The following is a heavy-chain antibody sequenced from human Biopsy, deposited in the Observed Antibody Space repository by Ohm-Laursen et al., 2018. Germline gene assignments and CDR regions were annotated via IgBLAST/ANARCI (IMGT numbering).Heavy chain of an antibody. J-gene: IGHJ6*02. Sequence: SETLSLTCAVYGGSFNGYFWSWIRQPPGKGLEWIGDIPQRWSTNYSPSLKRQVTISVATAKKQFSLRLRSVTAADTAVYYWARVPLPGIGAAYQGRFLYGMDVWGQGTTVSVS. D-gene: IGHD6-13*01. CDR1: GGSFNGYF. V-gene: IGHV4-34*01. CDR2: IPQRWST. CDR3: ARVPLPGIGAAYQGRFLYGMDV.